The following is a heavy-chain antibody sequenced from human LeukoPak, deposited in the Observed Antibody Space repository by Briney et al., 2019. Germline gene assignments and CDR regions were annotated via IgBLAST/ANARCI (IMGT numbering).Heavy chain of an antibody. CDR2: ITSSSSYI. CDR1: GFTFSSYT. CDR3: ARGGWRSYYPRPLFDY. V-gene: IGHV3-21*01. J-gene: IGHJ4*02. D-gene: IGHD1-26*01. Sequence: SGGSLRLSCAASGFTFSSYTMNWVRQAPGRGLGWVSSITSSSSYIYYADSVKGRFTISRDNARNSLYLQMDSLRAEDTAVYYCARGGWRSYYPRPLFDYWGQGTLVTVSS.